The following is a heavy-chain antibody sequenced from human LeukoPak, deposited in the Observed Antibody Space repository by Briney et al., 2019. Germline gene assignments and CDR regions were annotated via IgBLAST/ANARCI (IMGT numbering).Heavy chain of an antibody. Sequence: ASVKVSCKVSGYTLTELSMHWVRQAPGKGLEWMGGFDPEDGETIYAQKFQGGVTMTEDTSTDTAYMELSSLRSEDTAVYYCATCNPYYYGSRNLKELDYWGQGTLVTVSS. D-gene: IGHD3-10*01. J-gene: IGHJ4*02. CDR1: GYTLTELS. V-gene: IGHV1-24*01. CDR3: ATCNPYYYGSRNLKELDY. CDR2: FDPEDGET.